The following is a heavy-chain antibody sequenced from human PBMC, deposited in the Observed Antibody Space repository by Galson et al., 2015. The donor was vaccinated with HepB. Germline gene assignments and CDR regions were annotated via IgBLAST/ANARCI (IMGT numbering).Heavy chain of an antibody. V-gene: IGHV1-18*01. D-gene: IGHD3-9*01. Sequence: SVKVSCKASGYTFTSYGISWVRQAPGQGLEWMGWISAYNGNTNYAQKLRGRVTMTTDTSTSTAYMELRSLRSDDTAVYYCARDLSYYDILTGYTKLNRLDYWGQGTLVTVSS. CDR2: ISAYNGNT. CDR1: GYTFTSYG. CDR3: ARDLSYYDILTGYTKLNRLDY. J-gene: IGHJ4*02.